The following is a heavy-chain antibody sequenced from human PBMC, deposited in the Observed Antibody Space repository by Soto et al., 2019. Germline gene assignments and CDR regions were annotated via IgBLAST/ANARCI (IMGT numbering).Heavy chain of an antibody. CDR1: GFTFGGYS. CDR3: AREPRYCRGGSCSITGDAYDI. CDR2: ISNRGDT. Sequence: GGSLRLSCTASGFTFGGYSMNWFRQAPGKGLEWVSVISNRGDTHYADSVRGRFSLSRDISDNTLHLQMNNLRVEDTAVYYCAREPRYCRGGSCSITGDAYDIWGQGTMVTVSS. V-gene: IGHV3-66*01. J-gene: IGHJ3*02. D-gene: IGHD2-15*01.